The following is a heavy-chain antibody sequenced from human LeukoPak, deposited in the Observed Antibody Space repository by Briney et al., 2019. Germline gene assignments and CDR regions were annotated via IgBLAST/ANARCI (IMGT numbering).Heavy chain of an antibody. Sequence: PGGSLRLSCAASGFSLSTYALSWVRQAPGGGREWVAEISGSGDKKYHADSVKGRFTISKDNSENRLSLQMDSLRAEDTAVYFCAKDTTAWWYHRAYMNVWGKGTTVTVSS. J-gene: IGHJ6*03. CDR1: GFSLSTYA. V-gene: IGHV3-23*01. CDR2: ISGSGDKK. CDR3: AKDTTAWWYHRAYMNV. D-gene: IGHD2-15*01.